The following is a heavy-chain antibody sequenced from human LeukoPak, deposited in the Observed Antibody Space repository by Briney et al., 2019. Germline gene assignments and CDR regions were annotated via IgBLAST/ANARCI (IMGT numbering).Heavy chain of an antibody. CDR2: IRYDGSNK. Sequence: GGSLRLSCAASGFTFSSYGMHWVRQAPGKGLEWVAFIRYDGSNKYYADSVKGRFTISRDNSKNTLYLQMNSLRVEDTAVYYCAKDQEGDILTGYYESPGVFDPWGQGTLVTVSS. J-gene: IGHJ5*02. V-gene: IGHV3-30*02. CDR3: AKDQEGDILTGYYESPGVFDP. CDR1: GFTFSSYG. D-gene: IGHD3-9*01.